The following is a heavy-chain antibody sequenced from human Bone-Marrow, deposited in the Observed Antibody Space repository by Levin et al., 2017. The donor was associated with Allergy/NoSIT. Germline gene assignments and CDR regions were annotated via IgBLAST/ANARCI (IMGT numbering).Heavy chain of an antibody. Sequence: PGGSLRLSCAASGFSFSNSWMSWVRQAPGKGLEWVANIKKDGSEIDYVDSVKGRFTISRDNAKNLLFLQMNSLRVEDTAVYYCARKLYYYDNIKGWFDPWGLGTLVTVSS. J-gene: IGHJ5*02. CDR2: IKKDGSEI. CDR3: ARKLYYYDNIKGWFDP. V-gene: IGHV3-7*01. CDR1: GFSFSNSW. D-gene: IGHD3-22*01.